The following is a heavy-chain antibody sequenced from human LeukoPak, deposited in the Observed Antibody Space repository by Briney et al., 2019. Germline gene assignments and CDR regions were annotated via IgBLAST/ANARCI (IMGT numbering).Heavy chain of an antibody. D-gene: IGHD5-18*01. V-gene: IGHV3-7*03. CDR3: ARGRGYGTNYYYGVDV. J-gene: IGHJ6*04. Sequence: GGSLRLSCAASGFTFSNLWMTWVRQAPGKGLEWMANIKRDGSEKYYVDSVKGRFTISRDNAKSSLYLQMNSLRAEDTAVYYCARGRGYGTNYYYGVDVWGKGTTVTVSS. CDR2: IKRDGSEK. CDR1: GFTFSNLW.